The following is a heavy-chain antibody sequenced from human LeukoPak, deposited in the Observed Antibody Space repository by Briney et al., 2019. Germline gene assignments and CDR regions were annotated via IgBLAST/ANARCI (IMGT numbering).Heavy chain of an antibody. Sequence: PSETLSLTCTVSGAPIPYSGPYYWSWIRQPAGKRLEYIGSVYSSCKTYYNPSLQTRVTVSLDRSRNQFSLNLYSSTAADTAVYYCARGISTTLSHSRFDPWGQGTLVTVSS. D-gene: IGHD1-1*01. CDR2: VYSSCKT. J-gene: IGHJ5*02. V-gene: IGHV4-39*07. CDR3: ARGISTTLSHSRFDP. CDR1: GAPIPYSGPYY.